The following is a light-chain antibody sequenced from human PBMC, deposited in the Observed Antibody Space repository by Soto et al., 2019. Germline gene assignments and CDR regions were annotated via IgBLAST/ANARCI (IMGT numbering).Light chain of an antibody. V-gene: IGKV1-39*01. CDR2: AAS. Sequence: DIQMTQSPSSLSASVGDRVTITCGASQNIRNYLNCYQQKPGKAPKLLIYAASSLQSGVPSRFSGSGSGTDFTLTISSLQPEDFATYYCQQSYSTPFTFGPGTKVDVK. J-gene: IGKJ3*01. CDR1: QNIRNY. CDR3: QQSYSTPFT.